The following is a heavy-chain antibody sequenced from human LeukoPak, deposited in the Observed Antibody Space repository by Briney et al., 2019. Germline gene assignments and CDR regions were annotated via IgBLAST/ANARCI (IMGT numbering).Heavy chain of an antibody. Sequence: ASVKVSCKASGYTFTGYYMHWVRQAPGQGLEWMVWINPNSGGTNYAQKFQGRVTKTRDTSISTAYMELSRLRSDDTAVYYCARGSPDYYDSSGYEWGQGTLVTVSS. CDR2: INPNSGGT. CDR3: ARGSPDYYDSSGYE. J-gene: IGHJ4*02. CDR1: GYTFTGYY. V-gene: IGHV1-2*02. D-gene: IGHD3-22*01.